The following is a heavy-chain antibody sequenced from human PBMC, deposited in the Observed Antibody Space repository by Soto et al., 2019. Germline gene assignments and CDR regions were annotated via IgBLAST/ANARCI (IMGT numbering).Heavy chain of an antibody. CDR2: IFYTGNT. CDR3: ARQEFSLYSSNWYTGDS. V-gene: IGHV4-39*01. D-gene: IGHD6-13*01. Sequence: SETLSLTCSVSGGSISSSTSYWGWIRQPPGKGLEWIGSIFYTGNTYYNPSFRSRVTISVSTSKNQFSLKLTSVTAADTAVYSCARQEFSLYSSNWYTGDSWGQGTLVTVSA. CDR1: GGSISSSTSY. J-gene: IGHJ4*02.